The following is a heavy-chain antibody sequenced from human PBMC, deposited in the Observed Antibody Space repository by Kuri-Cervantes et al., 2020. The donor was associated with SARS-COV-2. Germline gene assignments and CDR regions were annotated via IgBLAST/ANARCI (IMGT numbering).Heavy chain of an antibody. Sequence: LRLSCTVSGGPISSGSYYWSWVWQHAGKGLECIRYIYTSGGTNYNPSLKSRVTISVDTSKNQFSLKLSSVTAADTAVYYCARRAAAAGINYWGQGTLVTDSS. D-gene: IGHD6-13*01. CDR2: IYTSGGT. J-gene: IGHJ4*02. CDR3: ARRAAAAGINY. CDR1: GGPISSGSYY. V-gene: IGHV4-61*09.